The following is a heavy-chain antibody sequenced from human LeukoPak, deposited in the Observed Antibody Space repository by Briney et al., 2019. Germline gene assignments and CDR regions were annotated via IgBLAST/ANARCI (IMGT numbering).Heavy chain of an antibody. CDR2: IFYSGST. J-gene: IGHJ4*02. CDR1: GGSIRSGNYY. CDR3: ARATSDWPHYYFDY. V-gene: IGHV4-39*07. Sequence: SETLSLTCTVSGGSIRSGNYYWSWIRQPPGKGLEWIGNIFYSGSTYYNPSLKSRVTISVDTSNNQFSLKLSSLTAADTAVYYCARATSDWPHYYFDYWGQGTLVTVSS. D-gene: IGHD2/OR15-2a*01.